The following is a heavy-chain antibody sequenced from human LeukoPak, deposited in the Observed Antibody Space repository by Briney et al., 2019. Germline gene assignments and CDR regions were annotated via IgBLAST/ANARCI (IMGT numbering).Heavy chain of an antibody. CDR3: ASLSKYYDSINY. CDR2: IYTSGCT. D-gene: IGHD3-22*01. V-gene: IGHV4-61*02. CDR1: GGSISSGSYY. J-gene: IGHJ4*02. Sequence: SETLSLTCTVSGGSISSGSYYWSWIRQPAGKGLEWIGRIYTSGCTNYNPSLKSRVTISVDTSKNQFSLKLSSVTAADTAVYYCASLSKYYDSINYWGQGTLVTVSS.